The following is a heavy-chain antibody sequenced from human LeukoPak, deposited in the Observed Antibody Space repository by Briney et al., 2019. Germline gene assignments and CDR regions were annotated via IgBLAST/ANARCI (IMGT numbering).Heavy chain of an antibody. J-gene: IGHJ4*02. CDR3: AKDRTQQPYGIFDY. Sequence: QPGGSPRLSCAASGFTFNIYAMTWVRQDPGKGLEWVSAIGGSGDRTYYADSVKGRFTISRDNSKNTLYLQMNSLRAEDTAVYYCAKDRTQQPYGIFDYWGQGTLVTVSS. CDR1: GFTFNIYA. V-gene: IGHV3-23*01. CDR2: IGGSGDRT. D-gene: IGHD6-13*01.